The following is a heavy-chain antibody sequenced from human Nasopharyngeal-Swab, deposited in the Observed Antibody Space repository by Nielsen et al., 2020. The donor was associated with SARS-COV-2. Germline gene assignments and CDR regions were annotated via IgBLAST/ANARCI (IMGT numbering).Heavy chain of an antibody. CDR1: GGTFSSFA. CDR3: ARDQAGGGVLGY. D-gene: IGHD2-8*02. CDR2: IIPIFGTA. Sequence: SVKVSCKASGGTFSSFAISWVRQAPGQGLEWMGGIIPIFGTANYAQKFQGRVTITADESTSTAYMELSSLRSEDTAVYYCARDQAGGGVLGYWGQGTLVTVPQ. V-gene: IGHV1-69*13. J-gene: IGHJ4*02.